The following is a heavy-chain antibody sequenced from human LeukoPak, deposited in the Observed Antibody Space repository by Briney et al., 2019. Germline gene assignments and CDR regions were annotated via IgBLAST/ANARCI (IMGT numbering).Heavy chain of an antibody. CDR2: INHSGST. CDR3: ASAYYYDSSGYSMDV. CDR1: GGSFRGYF. D-gene: IGHD3-22*01. V-gene: IGHV4-34*01. Sequence: SETLSLTCVVCGGSFRGYFWSWIGQPPGKGLEGIGEINHSGSTNYNPSLKSRVTISVDTSKNQFSLKLSSVTAADTAVYYCASAYYYDSSGYSMDVWGQGTTVTVSS. J-gene: IGHJ6*02.